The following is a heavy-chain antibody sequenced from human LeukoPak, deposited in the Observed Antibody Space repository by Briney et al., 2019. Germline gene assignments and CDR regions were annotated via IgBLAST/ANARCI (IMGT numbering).Heavy chain of an antibody. CDR2: IYTSGST. D-gene: IGHD1-26*01. CDR3: ARQGASSFWGSYGY. Sequence: PSETLSLTCTVSGASFSTYYWSWIRQPAGKGLEWIGRIYTSGSTNYDPSLRSRVTISADKSKNQFSLRLTSVTAADTAVYYCARQGASSFWGSYGYWGQGTLVTVSS. CDR1: GASFSTYY. J-gene: IGHJ4*02. V-gene: IGHV4-4*07.